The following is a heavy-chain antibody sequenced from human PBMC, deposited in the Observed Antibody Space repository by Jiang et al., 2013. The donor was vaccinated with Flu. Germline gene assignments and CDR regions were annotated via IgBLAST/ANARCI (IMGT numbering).Heavy chain of an antibody. CDR3: ASVGRGVLDY. V-gene: IGHV4-39*01. J-gene: IGHJ4*02. Sequence: PGLVKPSETLSLTCTVSGGSISSSSYYWGWIRQPPGKGLEWIGSIYYSGSTYYNPSLKSRVTISVDTSKNQFSLKLSSVTAADTAVYYCASVGRGVLDYWGQGTLVTVSS. D-gene: IGHD3-10*01. CDR2: IYYSGST. CDR1: GGSISSSSYY.